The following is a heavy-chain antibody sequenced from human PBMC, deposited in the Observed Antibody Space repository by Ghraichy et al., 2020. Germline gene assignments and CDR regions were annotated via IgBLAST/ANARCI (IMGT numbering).Heavy chain of an antibody. D-gene: IGHD3-9*01. CDR1: GYTFTSYA. V-gene: IGHV7-4-1*02. CDR2: INTNTGNP. CDR3: ARDRAILTGYYRGGYYGMDV. J-gene: IGHJ6*02. Sequence: ASVKVSCKASGYTFTSYAMNWVRQAPGQGLEWMGWINTNTGNPTYAQGFTGRFVFSLDTSVSTAYLQISSLKAEDTAVYYCARDRAILTGYYRGGYYGMDVWGQGTTVTVSS.